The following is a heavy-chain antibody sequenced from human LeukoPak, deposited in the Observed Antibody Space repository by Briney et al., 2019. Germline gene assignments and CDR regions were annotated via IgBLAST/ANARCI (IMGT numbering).Heavy chain of an antibody. CDR1: GFTSNNYA. Sequence: GGSRGSPWEASGFTSNNYALAWVGNSPGKGLEWASVFPGIGGHTYYAHSVKGRFTISRDNSKNTLYLQMYSLRAEDTAVYYCTKDLTDFHYYYTDVWGKGTTVIVSS. CDR3: TKDLTDFHYYYTDV. V-gene: IGHV3-23*01. CDR2: FPGIGGHT. D-gene: IGHD2-21*02. J-gene: IGHJ6*03.